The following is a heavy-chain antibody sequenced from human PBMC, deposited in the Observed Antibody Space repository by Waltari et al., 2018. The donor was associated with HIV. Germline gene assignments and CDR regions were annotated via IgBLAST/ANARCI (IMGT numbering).Heavy chain of an antibody. Sequence: HLQLQESGPGLVKPSAPLSLTCTVSGGCISRISYYWGWLRQPPGKGPEWIGSIYYSGSTYYNPSLKSRVTISVDTSKNQFALKLSSVTAADTAVYYCARPPTNWGQGTLVTVSS. J-gene: IGHJ4*02. V-gene: IGHV4-39*01. CDR3: ARPPTN. D-gene: IGHD1-26*01. CDR2: IYYSGST. CDR1: GGCISRISYY.